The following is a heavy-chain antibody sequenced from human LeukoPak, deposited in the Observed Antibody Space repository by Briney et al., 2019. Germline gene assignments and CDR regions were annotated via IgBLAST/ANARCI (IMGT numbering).Heavy chain of an antibody. D-gene: IGHD4-17*01. CDR2: IKQDGSEK. CDR1: GFPFSSYW. CDR3: ARGYGNYGY. V-gene: IGHV3-7*04. Sequence: GGSLRLSCAASGFPFSSYWMSWVRQAPGKGLEWVANIKQDGSEKKYVASVKRRFTISRDNAKNSLYLQMNTLRVEDTAVYHCARGYGNYGYWGQGTLVTVSS. J-gene: IGHJ4*02.